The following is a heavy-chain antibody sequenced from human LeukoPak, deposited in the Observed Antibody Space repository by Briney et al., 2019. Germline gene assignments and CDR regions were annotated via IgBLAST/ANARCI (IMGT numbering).Heavy chain of an antibody. V-gene: IGHV4-34*01. CDR1: GGSFSGYY. Sequence: SETLSLTCAVYGGSFSGYYWSWIRQPPGKGLEWIGEINHSGSTNYNPSLKSRVTISVDTSKNQFSLKLSSVTAADTAVYYCARASYARAFDIWGQGTMVTVSS. CDR3: ARASYARAFDI. D-gene: IGHD2-2*01. CDR2: INHSGST. J-gene: IGHJ3*02.